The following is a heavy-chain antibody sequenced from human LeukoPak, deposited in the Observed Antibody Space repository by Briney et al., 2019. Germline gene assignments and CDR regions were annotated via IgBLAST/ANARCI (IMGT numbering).Heavy chain of an antibody. CDR2: IYYSGST. J-gene: IGHJ6*02. V-gene: IGHV4-59*12. CDR1: GDSISNYY. CDR3: ARENYYGSGTFYSHHGMDV. D-gene: IGHD3-10*01. Sequence: SETLSLTCSVSGDSISNYYWTWIRQPPGKGLEWIGYIYYSGSTNYNPSLKSRATISVDTSKNQFSLKLSSVTAADTAVYYCARENYYGSGTFYSHHGMDVWGQGTTVTVSS.